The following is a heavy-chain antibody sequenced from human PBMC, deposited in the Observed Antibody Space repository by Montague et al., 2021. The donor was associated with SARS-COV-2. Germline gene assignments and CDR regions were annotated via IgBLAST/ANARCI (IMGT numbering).Heavy chain of an antibody. Sequence: SETLSLTCTVSGASVSGSSYYWGWIRQPPGKGLVWIGSHNYGGXAXYXXXXMXRVTISVDTSKNQFSLRLESVTAADTAVYYCARPGGFSGKALDAFDVWGQGTVVTVSS. CDR3: ARPGGFSGKALDAFDV. CDR2: HNYGGXA. V-gene: IGHV4-39*01. D-gene: IGHD6-19*01. CDR1: GASVSGSSYY. J-gene: IGHJ3*01.